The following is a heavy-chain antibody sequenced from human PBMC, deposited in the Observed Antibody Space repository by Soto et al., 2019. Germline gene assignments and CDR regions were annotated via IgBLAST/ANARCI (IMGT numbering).Heavy chain of an antibody. V-gene: IGHV4-34*01. CDR3: GRARVVVAATYYYYYGMDV. Sequence: SETLSLTCAVYGGSFSGYYWSWIRQPPGKGLEWIGEINHSGSTNYNPSLKSRVTISVDTSKNQFSLKLSSVTAADTAVYYCGRARVVVAATYYYYYGMDVWGQGTTVTVSS. CDR2: INHSGST. J-gene: IGHJ6*02. D-gene: IGHD2-15*01. CDR1: GGSFSGYY.